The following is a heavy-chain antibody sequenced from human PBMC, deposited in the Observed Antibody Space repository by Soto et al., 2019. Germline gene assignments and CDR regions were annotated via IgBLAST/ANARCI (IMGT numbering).Heavy chain of an antibody. CDR3: ARGHSTDCSNGVCSFFYNHELDV. Sequence: ASVKVSCKASGYSFTDYHIHWVRQAPGQGLEWLGRINPKSGGTSTAQKFQGWVTMTRDRSISTVYMELTRLRSDDTAVYFCARGHSTDCSNGVCSFFYNHELDVGGHGPTVTVSS. V-gene: IGHV1-2*04. CDR1: GYSFTDYH. D-gene: IGHD2-8*01. CDR2: INPKSGGT. J-gene: IGHJ6*02.